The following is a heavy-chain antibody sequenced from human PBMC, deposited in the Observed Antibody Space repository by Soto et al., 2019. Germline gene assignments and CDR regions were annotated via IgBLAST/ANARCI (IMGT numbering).Heavy chain of an antibody. CDR3: ARNNYYDSSGYYYFDY. J-gene: IGHJ4*02. D-gene: IGHD3-22*01. Sequence: ASVKVSCKASGGTFSSYAISWVRQAPGQGLEWMGGIIPIFGTTKHAQKFQGRVTSTADESTSTVYMELSRLTSEDTVLYYCARNNYYDSSGYYYFDYWGQGTPVTVSS. CDR2: IIPIFGTT. CDR1: GGTFSSYA. V-gene: IGHV1-69*13.